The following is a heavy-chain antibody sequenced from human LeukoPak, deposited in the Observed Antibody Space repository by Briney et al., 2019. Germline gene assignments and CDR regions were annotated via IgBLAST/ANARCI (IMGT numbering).Heavy chain of an antibody. J-gene: IGHJ6*03. Sequence: TSETLSLTCAVSGYSISSGYYWSWIRQPPGKGLEWIGYIYYSGSTYYNPSLKSRVTISVDTSKNQFSLKLSSVTTADTAVYYCARILGYCSSTSCYGYYYYMDVWGKGTTVTVSS. CDR1: GYSISSGYY. D-gene: IGHD2-2*01. CDR3: ARILGYCSSTSCYGYYYYMDV. CDR2: IYYSGST. V-gene: IGHV4-30-4*08.